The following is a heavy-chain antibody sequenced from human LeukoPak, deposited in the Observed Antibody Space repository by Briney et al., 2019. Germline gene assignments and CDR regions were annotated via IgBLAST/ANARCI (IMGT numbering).Heavy chain of an antibody. V-gene: IGHV3-23*01. D-gene: IGHD6-25*01. CDR1: GFTFDDYA. CDR3: ATVGVPEAI. CDR2: ISVSGGDT. Sequence: SGGSLRLSCAASGFTFDDYAMHWVRQAPGKGLEWVSVISVSGGDTFYADSVKGHFIISRDNSNNTLYLQMTSLRADDTAVYYCATVGVPEAIWGQGTLVTVSS. J-gene: IGHJ4*02.